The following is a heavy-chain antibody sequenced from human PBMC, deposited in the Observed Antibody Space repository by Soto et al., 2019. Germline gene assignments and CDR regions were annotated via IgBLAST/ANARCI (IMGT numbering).Heavy chain of an antibody. J-gene: IGHJ6*03. CDR3: AGNYDILTGNYYMDV. CDR2: ISSSSSYT. CDR1: GFTFSDYY. V-gene: IGHV3-11*06. Sequence: GGSLRLSCAASGFTFSDYYMSWIRQAPGKGLEWVSYISSSSSYTNYADSVKGRFTISRDNAKNSLYLQMNSLRAEDTAVYYCAGNYDILTGNYYMDVWGKGTTVTVSS. D-gene: IGHD3-9*01.